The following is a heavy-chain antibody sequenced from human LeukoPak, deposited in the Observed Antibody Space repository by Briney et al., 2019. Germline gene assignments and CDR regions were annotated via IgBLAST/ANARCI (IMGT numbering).Heavy chain of an antibody. V-gene: IGHV4-34*01. CDR3: ASGIGYCSSTSCSWFEP. CDR1: GGSFSCYY. D-gene: IGHD2-2*01. CDR2: ITHNEST. J-gene: IGHJ5*02. Sequence: SETVSLTCAVYGGSFSCYYWSWIRQPPGKGLEWIGEITHNESTNYNPSLKSRVTISVDTSKNQFSLKLSSVTAADTAVYYCASGIGYCSSTSCSWFEPWGEESVHSVSS.